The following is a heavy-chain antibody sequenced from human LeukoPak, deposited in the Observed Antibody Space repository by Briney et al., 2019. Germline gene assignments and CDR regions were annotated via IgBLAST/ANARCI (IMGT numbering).Heavy chain of an antibody. D-gene: IGHD3-16*01. J-gene: IGHJ4*02. CDR2: INHSGST. CDR1: GGSFSGYY. CDR3: ARVGSAAVDY. Sequence: SETLSLTCAVYGGSFSGYYWSWIRQPPGKGLEWIGEINHSGSTNYNPSLKSRVTISVDASKNQFSLKLSSVTAADTAVYYCARVGSAAVDYWGQGTLVTVSS. V-gene: IGHV4-34*01.